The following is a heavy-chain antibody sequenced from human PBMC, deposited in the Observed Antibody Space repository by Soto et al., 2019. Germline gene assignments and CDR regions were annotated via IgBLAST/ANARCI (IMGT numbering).Heavy chain of an antibody. CDR2: IYYSGST. CDR1: GGSVSSGSYY. D-gene: IGHD5-18*01. V-gene: IGHV4-61*01. J-gene: IGHJ4*02. Sequence: SDTLYLTCTVSGGSVSSGSYYWSWIRQPPGKGLEWIGYIYYSGSTNYNPSLKSRVTISVDTSKNQFSLKLSSVTAADTAVYYCARGGYSYSSDYWGQGTLVTV. CDR3: ARGGYSYSSDY.